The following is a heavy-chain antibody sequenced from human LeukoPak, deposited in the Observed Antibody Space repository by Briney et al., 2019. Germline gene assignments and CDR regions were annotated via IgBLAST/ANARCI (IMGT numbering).Heavy chain of an antibody. V-gene: IGHV4-38-2*02. D-gene: IGHD1-26*01. Sequence: MSSETLSLTCTVSGYSISSGYYWGWIRQPPGKGLEWIGSIYHSGRTFYNPSLKSRVTISVDTSKNQFSLKLTSVTAADTAVYYCARWDGSYRGEYFQHWGQGTLVTVFS. CDR3: ARWDGSYRGEYFQH. J-gene: IGHJ1*01. CDR1: GYSISSGYY. CDR2: IYHSGRT.